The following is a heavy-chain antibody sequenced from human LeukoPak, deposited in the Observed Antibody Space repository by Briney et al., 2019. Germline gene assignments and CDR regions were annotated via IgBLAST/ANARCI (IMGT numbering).Heavy chain of an antibody. J-gene: IGHJ4*02. CDR3: ARRRYGGVRGVPHFDY. CDR1: GYTFTGYY. Sequence: ASVKVSCKASGYTFTGYYMHWVRQAPGQGLEWMGWINPNSGGTNYAQKFQGWVTMTRDTSISTAYMELSRLRSDDTAVYYCARRRYGGVRGVPHFDYWGQGTLVTVSS. CDR2: INPNSGGT. V-gene: IGHV1-2*04. D-gene: IGHD3-10*01.